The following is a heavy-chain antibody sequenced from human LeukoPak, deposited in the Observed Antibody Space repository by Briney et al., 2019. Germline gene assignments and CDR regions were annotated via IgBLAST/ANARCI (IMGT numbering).Heavy chain of an antibody. CDR3: AREGYDFWSGYVDY. CDR2: ISSSSSYI. J-gene: IGHJ4*02. Sequence: GGSLRLSCAASGFTFSSYSMNWVRQAPGKGLEWVSSISSSSSYIYYADSVKGRFTISRDNAKNSLYLQMNSLRAEDTAVYYCAREGYDFWSGYVDYWGQGTLVTVSS. V-gene: IGHV3-21*01. CDR1: GFTFSSYS. D-gene: IGHD3-3*01.